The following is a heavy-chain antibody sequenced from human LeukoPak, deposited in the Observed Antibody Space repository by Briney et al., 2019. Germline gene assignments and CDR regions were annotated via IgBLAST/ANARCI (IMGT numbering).Heavy chain of an antibody. J-gene: IGHJ4*02. CDR1: GGSISSYY. V-gene: IGHV4-59*01. CDR3: ARGIAAAGSAFDY. CDR2: IYYSGST. D-gene: IGHD6-13*01. Sequence: TSETLSLTCTVSGGSISSYYWSWIRQPPGKGLEGIGYIYYSGSTNYNPSLKSRVTISVDTSKNQFSLKLTSVTAADTAVYYCARGIAAAGSAFDYWGQGTLVTVSS.